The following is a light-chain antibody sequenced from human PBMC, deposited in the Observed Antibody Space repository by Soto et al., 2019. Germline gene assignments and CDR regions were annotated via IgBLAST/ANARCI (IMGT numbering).Light chain of an antibody. CDR2: KAS. Sequence: DIQMTQSPSTLSASVGDRVTITCRASQSISSWLAWFQQKPGKAPKLLIYKASNLESGVPSRFSGSGSGTEFTLTISSLQPDDFATYYCQQYSNNWTFGKGTKVEIK. CDR3: QQYSNNWT. V-gene: IGKV1-5*03. J-gene: IGKJ1*01. CDR1: QSISSW.